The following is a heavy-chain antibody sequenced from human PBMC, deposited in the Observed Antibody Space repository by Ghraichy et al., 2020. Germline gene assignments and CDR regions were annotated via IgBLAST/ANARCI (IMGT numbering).Heavy chain of an antibody. CDR2: ISSSSSYI. V-gene: IGHV3-21*01. Sequence: GGSLRLSCAASGFTFSSYSMNWVRQAPGKGLEWVSSISSSSSYISYADSVKGRFTISRDNAKDSLYLQMNSLRAEDTAVYYCARGTPPRFLEWNLDYWGQGTLVTVSS. D-gene: IGHD3-3*01. CDR3: ARGTPPRFLEWNLDY. J-gene: IGHJ4*02. CDR1: GFTFSSYS.